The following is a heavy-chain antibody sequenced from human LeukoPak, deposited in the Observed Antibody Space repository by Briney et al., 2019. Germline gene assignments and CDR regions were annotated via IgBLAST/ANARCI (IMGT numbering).Heavy chain of an antibody. CDR2: IIPILGIA. V-gene: IGHV1-69*10. CDR1: GGTFSSYA. Sequence: ASVKVSCKASGGTFSSYAISWVRQAPEQGLKGRGGIIPILGIANYAQKFQGRVTITADKSTSTAYMELSSLRSEDTAVYYCASEHAPVDTALYYFDYWGQGTLVTVSS. J-gene: IGHJ4*02. D-gene: IGHD5-18*01. CDR3: ASEHAPVDTALYYFDY.